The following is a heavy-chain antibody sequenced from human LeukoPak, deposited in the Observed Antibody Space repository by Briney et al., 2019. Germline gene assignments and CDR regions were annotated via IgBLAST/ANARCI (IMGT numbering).Heavy chain of an antibody. D-gene: IGHD3-3*01. CDR1: GGSISSGGYY. Sequence: SQTLSLTCTVSGGSISSGGYYWSWIRQHPGKGLEWIGYIYYSGSTYYNPSLKSRVTISVDTSKNQFSLKLSSVTAADTAVYYCARGHYDFWSGPLNWFDPWGQGTLVTVSS. J-gene: IGHJ5*02. V-gene: IGHV4-31*03. CDR3: ARGHYDFWSGPLNWFDP. CDR2: IYYSGST.